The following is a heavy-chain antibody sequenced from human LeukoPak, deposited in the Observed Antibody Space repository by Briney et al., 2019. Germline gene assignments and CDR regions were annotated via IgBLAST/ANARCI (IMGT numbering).Heavy chain of an antibody. CDR2: IYHSGST. V-gene: IGHV4-38-2*02. J-gene: IGHJ4*02. Sequence: SETLSLTCTVSGYSISSGYFWGWIRQPPGKGLEWIGSIYHSGSTHYDPSLKSRVTISVDTSKHQFSLKLSSVTAADTAVYYCARGGDSSGFYMYFDYWGQGTLVTVSS. D-gene: IGHD3-22*01. CDR1: GYSISSGYF. CDR3: ARGGDSSGFYMYFDY.